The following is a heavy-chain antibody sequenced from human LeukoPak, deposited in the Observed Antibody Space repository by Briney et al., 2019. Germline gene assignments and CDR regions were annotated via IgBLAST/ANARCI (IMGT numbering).Heavy chain of an antibody. Sequence: PSETLSLTCTVSGGSISSYYWGWIRQPPGKGLEWIGSMYYSGSTYYNPSLKSRVTISINTSKNQFSLKLSSVTAADTAVYYCAREADDSVRFDYWGQGTLVTVSS. V-gene: IGHV4-39*07. CDR2: MYYSGST. CDR1: GGSISSYY. J-gene: IGHJ4*02. CDR3: AREADDSVRFDY. D-gene: IGHD3-22*01.